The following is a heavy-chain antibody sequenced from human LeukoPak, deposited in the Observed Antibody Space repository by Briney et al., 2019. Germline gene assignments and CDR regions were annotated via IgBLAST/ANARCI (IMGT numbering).Heavy chain of an antibody. Sequence: SETLSLTCTVSGGSISSYYWSWIRQPPGKGLEWIGYIYYSGSTYYNPSLRSRVTISVDTSKNQFSLKLSSVTAADTAVYYCARSLSSGWFPFDYWGQGTLVTVSS. CDR3: ARSLSSGWFPFDY. D-gene: IGHD6-19*01. CDR2: IYYSGST. J-gene: IGHJ4*02. V-gene: IGHV4-59*01. CDR1: GGSISSYY.